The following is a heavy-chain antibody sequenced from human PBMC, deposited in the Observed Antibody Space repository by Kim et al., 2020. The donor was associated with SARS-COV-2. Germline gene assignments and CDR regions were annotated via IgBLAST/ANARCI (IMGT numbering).Heavy chain of an antibody. CDR3: ARDPRRDEWSGSSSPMDV. CDR2: ISSSSSTI. CDR1: GFTFSSYS. D-gene: IGHD3-3*01. V-gene: IGHV3-48*02. Sequence: GGSLRLSCAASGFTFSSYSMNWVRQAPGKGLEWVSYISSSSSTIYYADSVKGRFTISRDNAKNSLYLQMNSLRDEDTAVYYCARDPRRDEWSGSSSPMDVWGQGTTVTVSS. J-gene: IGHJ6*02.